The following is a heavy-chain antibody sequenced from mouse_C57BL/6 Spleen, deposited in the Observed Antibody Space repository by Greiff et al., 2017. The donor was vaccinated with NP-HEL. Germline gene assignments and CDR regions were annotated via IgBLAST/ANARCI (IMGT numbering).Heavy chain of an antibody. CDR3: ALMVTDGFDY. CDR1: GYTFISYW. CDR2: IYPSDSET. J-gene: IGHJ2*01. V-gene: IGHV1-61*01. Sequence: VQLQQPGAELVRPGSSVKLSCKASGYTFISYWMDWVKQRPGQGLEWIGNIYPSDSETHYNQKFKDKATLTVDKSSSTAYMQLSSLTSEDSAVYYCALMVTDGFDYWGQGTTLTVSS. D-gene: IGHD2-2*01.